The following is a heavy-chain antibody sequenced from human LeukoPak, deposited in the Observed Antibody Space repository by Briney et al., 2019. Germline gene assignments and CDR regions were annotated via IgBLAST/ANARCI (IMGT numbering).Heavy chain of an antibody. CDR3: ARTSDTVELDY. CDR1: GGSISSYY. V-gene: IGHV4-4*09. D-gene: IGHD2-15*01. CDR2: IYTSGST. Sequence: SETLSLTCTVSGGSISSYYWSWIRQPPGKGLEWIGYIYTSGSTNYNPSLKSRVTISVDTSKNQFSLKLSSVTAADTAVYYCARTSDTVELDYWGQGTLVTVSS. J-gene: IGHJ4*02.